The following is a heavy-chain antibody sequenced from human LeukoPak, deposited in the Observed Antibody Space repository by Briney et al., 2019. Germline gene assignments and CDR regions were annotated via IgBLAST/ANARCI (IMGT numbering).Heavy chain of an antibody. Sequence: GGSLRLSCAASGFTFSSYAMSWVRQAPGKGPEWVSAISGSGGSTYYADSVKGRFTISRDNSKNTLYLQMNSLRAEDTAVYYCAKFKKEDYYDSSGYYGPANWGQGTLVTVSS. J-gene: IGHJ4*02. CDR2: ISGSGGST. D-gene: IGHD3-22*01. V-gene: IGHV3-23*01. CDR3: AKFKKEDYYDSSGYYGPAN. CDR1: GFTFSSYA.